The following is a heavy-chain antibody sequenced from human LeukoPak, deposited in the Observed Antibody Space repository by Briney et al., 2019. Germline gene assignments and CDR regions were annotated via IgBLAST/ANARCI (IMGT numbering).Heavy chain of an antibody. CDR1: GFTFSSYA. J-gene: IGHJ6*02. CDR3: AKDTIWFGESPPPYYYGMDV. V-gene: IGHV3-23*01. CDR2: ISGSGVST. Sequence: PGGALRLSCAASGFTFSSYAMSWVRQAPGKGLYWVSAISGSGVSTYYADSVKGRFTISRDNSKNTLYLQMNSLRAEHTAVYYCAKDTIWFGESPPPYYYGMDVWGQGPTVTVSS. D-gene: IGHD3-10*01.